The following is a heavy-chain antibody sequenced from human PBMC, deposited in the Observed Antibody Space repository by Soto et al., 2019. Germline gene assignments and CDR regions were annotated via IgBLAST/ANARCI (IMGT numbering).Heavy chain of an antibody. CDR3: AKDLVVLVGAIDY. Sequence: SGGSLRLSCAASGFTFSSYAMSWVRQAPGKGLEWVSAISGSGGSTYYADSVKGRFTISRDNSKNTLYLQMNSLRAEDTAVYYCAKDLVVLVGAIDYWGQGTLVTVYS. CDR2: ISGSGGST. J-gene: IGHJ4*02. CDR1: GFTFSSYA. D-gene: IGHD1-26*01. V-gene: IGHV3-23*01.